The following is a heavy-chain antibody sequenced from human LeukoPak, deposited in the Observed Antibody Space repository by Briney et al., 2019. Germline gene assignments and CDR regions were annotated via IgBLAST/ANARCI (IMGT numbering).Heavy chain of an antibody. D-gene: IGHD3-22*01. CDR2: ISAYNGNT. J-gene: IGHJ4*02. CDR3: ARARYYYDSSTYSAFDY. Sequence: ASVKVSCKASGYTFTSYGISWVRQAPGQGLEWMGWISAYNGNTNYAQKFQGRVTITADESTSTAYMELSSLRSEDTAVYYCARARYYYDSSTYSAFDYWGQGTLVTVSS. CDR1: GYTFTSYG. V-gene: IGHV1-18*01.